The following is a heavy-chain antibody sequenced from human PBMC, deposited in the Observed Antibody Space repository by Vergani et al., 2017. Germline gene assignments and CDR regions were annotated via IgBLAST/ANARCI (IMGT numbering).Heavy chain of an antibody. J-gene: IGHJ4*02. V-gene: IGHV3-33*01. CDR1: GFSFSSFG. D-gene: IGHD2-2*01. CDR3: ARDRGWATISCYFSGAFDY. CDR2: IHYDGSHE. Sequence: QVQLVESGGGVVQPGRSLRLSCAASGFSFSSFGFHWVRPAPGKGLEWVAFIHYDGSHEYYIDSVKGRFTISRDNSKNTLILQMNGLRAEDTAVYYCARDRGWATISCYFSGAFDYWGPGTLVSVSS.